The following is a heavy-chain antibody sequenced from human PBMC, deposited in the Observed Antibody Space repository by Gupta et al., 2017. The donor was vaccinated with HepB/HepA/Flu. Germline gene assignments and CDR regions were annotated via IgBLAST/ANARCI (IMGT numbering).Heavy chain of an antibody. D-gene: IGHD2-8*01. CDR2: ISPGDSDT. J-gene: IGHJ6*03. CDR1: GYNFANYW. V-gene: IGHV5-51*01. CDR3: ARGPYCTRKNCSYYYYYMDV. Sequence: EVQLVQSGAEVRKPGESLKISCEISGYNFANYWIAWVRQMPGKGLECVGVISPGDSDTRYSPSFQGQVSISADTSISTAYLQWSSLKASDTAIYYCARGPYCTRKNCSYYYYYMDVWGKGTTVTVSS.